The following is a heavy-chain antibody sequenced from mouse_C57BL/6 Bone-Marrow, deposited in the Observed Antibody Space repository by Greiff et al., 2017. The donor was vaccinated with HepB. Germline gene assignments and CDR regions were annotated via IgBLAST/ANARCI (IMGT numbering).Heavy chain of an antibody. V-gene: IGHV1-61*01. CDR2: IYPSDSET. CDR1: GYTFTSYW. Sequence: VQLQQPGAELVRPGSSVKLSCKASGYTFTSYWMDWVKQRPGQGLEWIGNIYPSDSETHYNQKFKDKATLTVDKSSSTAYMQLSSLTSEDSAVYYCARGAIYGGFAYWGQGTLVTVSA. D-gene: IGHD1-1*02. J-gene: IGHJ3*01. CDR3: ARGAIYGGFAY.